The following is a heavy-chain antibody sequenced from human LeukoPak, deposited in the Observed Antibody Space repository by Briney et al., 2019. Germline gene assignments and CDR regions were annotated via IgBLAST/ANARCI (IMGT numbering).Heavy chain of an antibody. Sequence: GESLKISCKGSGYSFTNHYIGWVRLMPGKGLEWMWIIYPGDSDTRYSPSIQGQVTISADKSISTAYLQWSSLKASDTAMYYCARRGYGSGNYYYPNWGQGTLVTVSS. CDR2: IYPGDSDT. D-gene: IGHD3-10*01. CDR3: ARRGYGSGNYYYPN. CDR1: GYSFTNHY. J-gene: IGHJ4*02. V-gene: IGHV5-51*01.